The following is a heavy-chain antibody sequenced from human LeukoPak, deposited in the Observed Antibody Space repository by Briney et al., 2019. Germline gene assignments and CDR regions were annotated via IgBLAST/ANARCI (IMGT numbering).Heavy chain of an antibody. CDR2: ISPSGGST. J-gene: IGHJ4*02. CDR1: GHTINSYY. CDR3: ARDSRTTVTTNHYYFDY. V-gene: IGHV1-46*02. D-gene: IGHD4-17*01. Sequence: ASVKVSCTASGHTINSYYMHWVRQAPGQGLEWMGIISPSGGSTSYARKFQGRVTMTRDTSTSTVYMELSSLRSEDTAVYYCARDSRTTVTTNHYYFDYWGQGTLVTVSS.